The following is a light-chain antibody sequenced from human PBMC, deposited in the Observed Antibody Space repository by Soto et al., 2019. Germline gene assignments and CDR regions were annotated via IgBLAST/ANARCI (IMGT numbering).Light chain of an antibody. CDR2: EVS. CDR1: SSDVGGYNY. CDR3: SSYAAGNNYVV. Sequence: QSALTQPASVSGSPGQSITISCTGTSSDVGGYNYVSWYQQHPGKAPKLMIYEVSNRPSGVSNRFSGSKSGNTASLTISGLQAEDEADYYCSSYAAGNNYVVFGGGTKLTVL. J-gene: IGLJ2*01. V-gene: IGLV2-14*01.